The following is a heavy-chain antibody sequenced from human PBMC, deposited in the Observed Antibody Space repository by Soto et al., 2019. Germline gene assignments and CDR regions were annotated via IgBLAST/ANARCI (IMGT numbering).Heavy chain of an antibody. CDR2: TYRSGST. J-gene: IGHJ1*01. Sequence: SETLSLTCGVSGDSISGSTSYWGWIPRPQGQGLQLIESTYRSGSTYYHSPLKSRATIAVDTSKKQFPLKPRSVAAADTAVYYCVKPYTSGWHYVHHWGRGTQVTVSS. CDR1: GDSISGSTSY. CDR3: VKPYTSGWHYVHH. D-gene: IGHD6-19*01. V-gene: IGHV4-39*01.